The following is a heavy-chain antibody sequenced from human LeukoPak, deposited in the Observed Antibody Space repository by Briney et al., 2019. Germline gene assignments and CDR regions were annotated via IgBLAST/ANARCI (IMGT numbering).Heavy chain of an antibody. CDR3: ASGGFGGESSY. J-gene: IGHJ4*02. D-gene: IGHD3-16*01. CDR2: ISAYNGNI. CDR1: GYTFTSYY. V-gene: IGHV1-18*04. Sequence: ASVKVSCKASGYTFTSYYMHWVRQAPGQGLEWMGWISAYNGNINYAQKLQGRVTMTTDTSTSTAYMELRSLRSDDTAVYYCASGGFGGESSYWGQGTLVTVSS.